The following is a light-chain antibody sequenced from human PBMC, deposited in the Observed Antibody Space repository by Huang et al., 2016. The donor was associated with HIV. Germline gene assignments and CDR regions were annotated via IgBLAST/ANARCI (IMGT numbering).Light chain of an antibody. Sequence: DIQMTQSPSSLSASVGDRVTITCQASQDISNYLNWYQQKPGKAPKLLNYDASNLETGVSSRFSGSGSGTGFTFTISRLQPEDIATYYCHQYDNLPYTFGQGTKLEIK. CDR1: QDISNY. V-gene: IGKV1-33*01. CDR3: HQYDNLPYT. CDR2: DAS. J-gene: IGKJ2*01.